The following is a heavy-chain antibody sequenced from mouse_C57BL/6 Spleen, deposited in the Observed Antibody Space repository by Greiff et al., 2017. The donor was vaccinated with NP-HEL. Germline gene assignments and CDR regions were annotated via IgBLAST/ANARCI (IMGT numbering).Heavy chain of an antibody. CDR1: GYAFSSYW. CDR2: IYPGDGDT. Sequence: QVQLQQSGAELVKPGASVKISCKASGYAFSSYWMNWVKQRPGKGLEWIGQIYPGDGDTNYNGKFKGKATLTADNSSSTAYMQLSSLTSEDSAVYYGAREGDYDRGCYFDYWGQGTTLTVSS. D-gene: IGHD2-4*01. CDR3: AREGDYDRGCYFDY. V-gene: IGHV1-80*01. J-gene: IGHJ2*01.